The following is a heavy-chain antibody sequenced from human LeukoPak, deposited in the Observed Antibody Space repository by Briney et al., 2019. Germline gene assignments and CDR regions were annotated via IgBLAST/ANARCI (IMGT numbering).Heavy chain of an antibody. D-gene: IGHD2-15*01. Sequence: SETLSLTCTVSGVSISSSSYYWGWIRQPPGKGLEWIGSIYYNGSTYYNPSLKSRVTISVDTSKNQFSLKLSSVTAADTAVYYCARDLTGEVVVADRGDYWGQGTLVTVSS. J-gene: IGHJ4*02. CDR2: IYYNGST. V-gene: IGHV4-39*07. CDR1: GVSISSSSYY. CDR3: ARDLTGEVVVADRGDY.